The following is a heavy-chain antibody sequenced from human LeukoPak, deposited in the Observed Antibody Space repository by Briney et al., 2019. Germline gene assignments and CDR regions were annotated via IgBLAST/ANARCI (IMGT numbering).Heavy chain of an antibody. V-gene: IGHV3-21*01. CDR3: VRVYNWAWGY. Sequence: PGGSLRLSCAASGFTFSSYSMNWVRQAPGKGLEWVSFISTSSSYIYYADSVKGRFTISRDNARNSLYLQMDSLRVEDTAVYYCVRVYNWAWGYWGQGTLVTVSS. D-gene: IGHD1-20*01. CDR2: ISTSSSYI. CDR1: GFTFSSYS. J-gene: IGHJ4*02.